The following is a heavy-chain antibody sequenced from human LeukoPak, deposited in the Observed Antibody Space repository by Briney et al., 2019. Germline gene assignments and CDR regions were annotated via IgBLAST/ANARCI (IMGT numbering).Heavy chain of an antibody. CDR3: ARATYSSGYYYGAFDI. Sequence: SETLSFTWKDSGGSISSNYWSSLRQPPRKGLEWIGYIYYSGSTNYNPSLKSRVTISVDTSKNQFSLKLSSVTAADTAVYYCARATYSSGYYYGAFDIWGQGTMVTVSS. J-gene: IGHJ3*02. V-gene: IGHV4-59*01. CDR1: GGSISSNY. D-gene: IGHD3-22*01. CDR2: IYYSGST.